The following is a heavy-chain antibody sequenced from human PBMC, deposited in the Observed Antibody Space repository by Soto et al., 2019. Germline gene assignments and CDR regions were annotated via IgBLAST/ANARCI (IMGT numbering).Heavy chain of an antibody. V-gene: IGHV3-21*01. CDR2: ISSSSSYI. CDR1: GFTFSSYS. J-gene: IGHJ6*02. Sequence: GGSLRLSCAASGFTFSSYSMNWVRQAPGKGLEWVSSISSSSSYIYYADSVKGRFTISRDNAKNSLYLQMNSLRAEDTAVYYCARSPRDIVVVVAARPLYYGMDVWGQGTTVTVSS. CDR3: ARSPRDIVVVVAARPLYYGMDV. D-gene: IGHD2-15*01.